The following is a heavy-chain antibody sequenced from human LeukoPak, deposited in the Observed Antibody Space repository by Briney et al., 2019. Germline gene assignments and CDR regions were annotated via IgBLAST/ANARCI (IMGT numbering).Heavy chain of an antibody. CDR3: ARVRDGYNDAYDI. CDR1: GYTFTSYD. Sequence: ASVKVSCKASGYTFTSYDINWVRQVPGQGLEWMGIINPSGGSTNYAQNFQARVTMTRDTSTSTVYMELSSLRSEDTAVYYCARVRDGYNDAYDIWGQGTMVTVPS. J-gene: IGHJ3*02. D-gene: IGHD5-24*01. CDR2: INPSGGST. V-gene: IGHV1-46*01.